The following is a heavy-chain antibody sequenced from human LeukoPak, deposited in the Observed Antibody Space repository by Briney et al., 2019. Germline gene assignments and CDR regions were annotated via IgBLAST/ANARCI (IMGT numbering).Heavy chain of an antibody. CDR2: ISGSGGST. CDR3: AKDYRIVGTLDYFGY. D-gene: IGHD1-26*01. Sequence: GGSLRLSCAASGFTFSSYAMSWVRQAPGKGLEWVSAISGSGGSTYYADSVKGRFTISRDNSKNTLNLQVNSLRAEDTALYYCAKDYRIVGTLDYFGYWGQGTLVTVSS. V-gene: IGHV3-23*01. CDR1: GFTFSSYA. J-gene: IGHJ4*02.